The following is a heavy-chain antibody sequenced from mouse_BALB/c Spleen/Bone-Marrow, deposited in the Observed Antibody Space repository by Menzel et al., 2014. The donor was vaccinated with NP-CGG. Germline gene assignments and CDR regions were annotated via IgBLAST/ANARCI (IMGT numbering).Heavy chain of an antibody. J-gene: IGHJ2*01. V-gene: IGHV4-1*02. CDR2: INPDSRTI. CDR3: ARPDYYGYLNY. CDR1: GFDFSRYW. D-gene: IGHD1-1*01. Sequence: EVKLLESGGGLVQPGGSLELSCAASGFDFSRYWMSWVRQAPGKGLEWIGEINPDSRTINYSPSLKDKFIISRDNAKNTLYLRLNKVRSEDTALYYCARPDYYGYLNYWGQGTTLTVSS.